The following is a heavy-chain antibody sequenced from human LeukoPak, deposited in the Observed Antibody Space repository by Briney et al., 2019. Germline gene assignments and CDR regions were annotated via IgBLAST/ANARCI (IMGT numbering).Heavy chain of an antibody. V-gene: IGHV1-58*02. CDR1: GFTFTSSA. D-gene: IGHD6-19*01. CDR2: IVVGSGNT. CDR3: AADSSGWYGPFDY. Sequence: SVKVSCKASGFTFTSSAMQWVRQARGQRLEWIGWIVVGSGNTNYAQKFQEGVTITRDMSTSTAYMELSSLRSEDTAVYYCAADSSGWYGPFDYWGQGTLVTVSS. J-gene: IGHJ4*02.